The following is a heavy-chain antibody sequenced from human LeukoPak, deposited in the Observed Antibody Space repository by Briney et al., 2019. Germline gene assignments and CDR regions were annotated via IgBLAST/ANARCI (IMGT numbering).Heavy chain of an antibody. Sequence: ASVKVSCEASGHTSTTYAIHWVRQAPGQGLEWMGWINAGNGNIKYSQKLQGRVTITGDTSASTAYMELSSLRSEDTAVYYCARGYCSSTSCYMDVWGQGTTVT. V-gene: IGHV1-3*01. CDR1: GHTSTTYA. J-gene: IGHJ6*02. CDR2: INAGNGNI. D-gene: IGHD2-2*01. CDR3: ARGYCSSTSCYMDV.